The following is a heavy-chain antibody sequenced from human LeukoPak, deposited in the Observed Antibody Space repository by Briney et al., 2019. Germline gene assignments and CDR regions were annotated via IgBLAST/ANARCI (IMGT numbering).Heavy chain of an antibody. CDR1: GFTFDDYA. Sequence: PGRSLRLSCADSGFTFDDYAMHWVRQAPGKGLEWVSGISWNSGSIVYADSVKGRFTISRDNAKNSLYLQMNSLRAEDMALYYCAKDYGSGSGTFDAFDIWGQGTMVTVSS. CDR3: AKDYGSGSGTFDAFDI. J-gene: IGHJ3*02. CDR2: ISWNSGSI. V-gene: IGHV3-9*03. D-gene: IGHD1-26*01.